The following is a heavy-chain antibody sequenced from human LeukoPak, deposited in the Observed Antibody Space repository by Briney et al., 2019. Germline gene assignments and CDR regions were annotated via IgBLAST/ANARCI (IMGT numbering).Heavy chain of an antibody. D-gene: IGHD3-16*02. Sequence: ASVKVSCKASGYTFTAYYIHWVRQAPGQGLEWMGWINPNSAGSNFAQKFQGRVTMTRDTSISTAYMDLNNLRSDDTAVYYCARGEGVNYRYSGFGYFNAVDYWGQGTLVTVSS. J-gene: IGHJ4*02. CDR3: ARGEGVNYRYSGFGYFNAVDY. V-gene: IGHV1-2*02. CDR1: GYTFTAYY. CDR2: INPNSAGS.